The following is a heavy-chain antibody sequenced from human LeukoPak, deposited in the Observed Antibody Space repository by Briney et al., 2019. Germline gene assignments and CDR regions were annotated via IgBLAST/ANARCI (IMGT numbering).Heavy chain of an antibody. CDR3: ARDHVGATDY. CDR2: ISSNGGRT. Sequence: PGGSLRLSCAASGFTFSSYAMHWVRQAPGKGLEYVSAISSNGGRTYYANPVKGRLTISGDNSKNTLYLQMGSLRAEDMAVYYCARDHVGATDYWGQGTLVTVSS. V-gene: IGHV3-64*01. D-gene: IGHD1-26*01. CDR1: GFTFSSYA. J-gene: IGHJ4*02.